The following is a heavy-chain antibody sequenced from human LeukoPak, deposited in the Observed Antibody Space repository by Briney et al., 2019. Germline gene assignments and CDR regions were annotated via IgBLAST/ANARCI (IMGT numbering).Heavy chain of an antibody. CDR1: GFTVSSNY. J-gene: IGHJ4*02. CDR2: IYSGGST. Sequence: GGSLRLSCAASGFTVSSNYMSWVRQAPGKGLEWVSVIYSGGSTYYADSVKGRFTISRHNSKNTLYLQMNSLRAEDTAVYYCAKVGSGWYRYFDYWGQGTLVTVSS. CDR3: AKVGSGWYRYFDY. D-gene: IGHD6-19*01. V-gene: IGHV3-53*04.